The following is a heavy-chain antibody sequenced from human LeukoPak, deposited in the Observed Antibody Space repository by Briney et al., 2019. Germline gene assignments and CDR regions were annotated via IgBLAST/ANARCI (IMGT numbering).Heavy chain of an antibody. Sequence: SETLSLTCAVYGGSFSGYYWSWIRQPPGKGLEWIGEVNHSGSTNYNPSLKSRVTISVDTSKNQFSLKLSSVTAADTAVYYCARGVPAALYYFDYWGQGTLVTVSS. CDR3: ARGVPAALYYFDY. CDR1: GGSFSGYY. J-gene: IGHJ4*02. D-gene: IGHD2-2*01. V-gene: IGHV4-34*01. CDR2: VNHSGST.